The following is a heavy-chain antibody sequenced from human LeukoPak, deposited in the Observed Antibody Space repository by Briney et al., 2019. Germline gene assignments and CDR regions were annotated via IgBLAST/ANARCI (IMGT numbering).Heavy chain of an antibody. Sequence: SETLSLTCTVSGGSISSYYWSWIRQPPGKGLEWIGYIYYSGSTNYNPSLKSRVTISVDTSKNQFSLKLSSVTAADTAVYYCARGTGSYFSYYYYGMDVWGQGTTVTVSS. CDR1: GGSISSYY. CDR2: IYYSGST. V-gene: IGHV4-59*01. CDR3: ARGTGSYFSYYYYGMDV. J-gene: IGHJ6*02. D-gene: IGHD1-26*01.